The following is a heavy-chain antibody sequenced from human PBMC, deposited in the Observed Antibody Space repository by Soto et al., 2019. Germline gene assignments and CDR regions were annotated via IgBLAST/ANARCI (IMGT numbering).Heavy chain of an antibody. Sequence: SETLSLTCNVSGDSIRSYFWSWVRQPPGKGLEWIGYIPYSGGPTYNPSLKSRVTRSIDTSKKQFSLKMTSVTAADTAVYYCASSKMGLISVLETWGQGTLVTVSS. CDR1: GDSIRSYF. CDR2: IPYSGGP. V-gene: IGHV4-59*01. CDR3: ASSKMGLISVLET. D-gene: IGHD3-10*01. J-gene: IGHJ5*02.